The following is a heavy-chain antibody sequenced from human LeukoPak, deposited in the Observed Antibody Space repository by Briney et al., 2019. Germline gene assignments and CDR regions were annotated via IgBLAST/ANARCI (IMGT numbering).Heavy chain of an antibody. CDR1: GFPLSTYG. D-gene: IGHD3-22*01. Sequence: GGSLRLSCAASGFPLSTYGMHGVGQAQGKGWEGVAVAYGDGSSQYYADSVKGRFTVSKDIAKSTLYVQMNSLRAEDTAVYYCATGGTYYYSHWGQGTLVTVSS. CDR2: AYGDGSSQ. V-gene: IGHV3-33*01. CDR3: ATGGTYYYSH. J-gene: IGHJ4*02.